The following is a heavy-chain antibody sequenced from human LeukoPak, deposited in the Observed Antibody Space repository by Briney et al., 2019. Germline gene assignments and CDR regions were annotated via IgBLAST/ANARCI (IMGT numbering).Heavy chain of an antibody. V-gene: IGHV4-61*05. CDR2: IYYSGST. Sequence: KPSETLSLTCTVSGGSISSSTYYWGWIRQPPGKGLEWIGYIYYSGSTNYNPSLKSRVTISVDTSKNQFSLKLSSVTAADTAVYYCARGAPYYDILTGYPTVGYFDLWGRGTLVTVSS. J-gene: IGHJ2*01. CDR1: GGSISSSTYY. D-gene: IGHD3-9*01. CDR3: ARGAPYYDILTGYPTVGYFDL.